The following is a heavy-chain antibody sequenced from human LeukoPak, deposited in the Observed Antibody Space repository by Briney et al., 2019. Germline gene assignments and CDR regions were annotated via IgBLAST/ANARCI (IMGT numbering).Heavy chain of an antibody. CDR2: ISGSGGSS. Sequence: GGSLRLSCAASGLTFSKYSMTWVRQAPGKGLEWVSAISGSGGSSYYADSVKGRFTISRDNSKNTLYLQMSSLRAEDTAVYYCAKGLTYYGSGSYPNWFDPWGQGTLVTVSS. J-gene: IGHJ5*02. D-gene: IGHD3-10*01. CDR1: GLTFSKYS. CDR3: AKGLTYYGSGSYPNWFDP. V-gene: IGHV3-23*01.